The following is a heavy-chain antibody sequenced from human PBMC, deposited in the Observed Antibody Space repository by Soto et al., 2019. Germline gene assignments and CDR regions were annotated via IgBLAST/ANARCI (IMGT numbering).Heavy chain of an antibody. Sequence: PSETLSLTCTVSGGSISSSSYYWGWIRQPPGKGLEWIGSIYYSGSTYYNPSLKSRVTISVDTSKNQFSLKLSSVTAADTAVYYCARHSSSWWFDPWGQGTLVTVSS. CDR1: GGSISSSSYY. CDR2: IYYSGST. J-gene: IGHJ5*02. CDR3: ARHSSSWWFDP. V-gene: IGHV4-39*01. D-gene: IGHD6-13*01.